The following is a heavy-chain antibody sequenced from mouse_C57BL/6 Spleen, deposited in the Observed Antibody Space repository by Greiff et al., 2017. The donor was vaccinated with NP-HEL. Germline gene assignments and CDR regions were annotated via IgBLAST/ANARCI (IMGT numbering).Heavy chain of an antibody. V-gene: IGHV5-4*01. CDR2: ISDGGSYT. Sequence: EVKLQESGGGLVKPGGSLKLSCAASGFTFSSYAMSWVRQTPEKRLEWVATISDGGSYTYYPDNVKGRFTISRDNAKNNLYLQMSHLKSEDTAMYYCAREGFITTVVATGYFDVWGTGTTVTVSS. CDR1: GFTFSSYA. CDR3: AREGFITTVVATGYFDV. J-gene: IGHJ1*03. D-gene: IGHD1-1*01.